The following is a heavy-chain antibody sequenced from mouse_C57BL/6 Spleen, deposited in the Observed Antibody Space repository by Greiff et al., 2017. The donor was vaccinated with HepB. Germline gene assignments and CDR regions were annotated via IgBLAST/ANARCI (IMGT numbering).Heavy chain of an antibody. Sequence: EVMLVESGGGLVKPGGSLKLSCAASGFTFSSYAMSWVRQTPEKRLEWVATISDGGSYTYYPDNVKGRFTISRDNAKNNLYLQMSHLKSEDTAMYYCARASNYWYFDVWGTGTTVTVSS. D-gene: IGHD2-10*02. CDR1: GFTFSSYA. CDR3: ARASNYWYFDV. CDR2: ISDGGSYT. J-gene: IGHJ1*03. V-gene: IGHV5-4*03.